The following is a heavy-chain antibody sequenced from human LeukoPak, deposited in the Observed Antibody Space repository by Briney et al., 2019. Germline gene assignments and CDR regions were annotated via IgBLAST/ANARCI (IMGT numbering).Heavy chain of an antibody. Sequence: GGSLRLSCAASGFTFRSYGMHWVRQAPGKGLEWVAFIRFDGNTKYYADSVKGLFTISRDISKNTLYLQMNSLRAEDTAVYYCARRAGAYSHPYDYWGQGTLVTVSS. J-gene: IGHJ4*02. CDR1: GFTFRSYG. CDR3: ARRAGAYSHPYDY. CDR2: IRFDGNTK. D-gene: IGHD4/OR15-4a*01. V-gene: IGHV3-30*02.